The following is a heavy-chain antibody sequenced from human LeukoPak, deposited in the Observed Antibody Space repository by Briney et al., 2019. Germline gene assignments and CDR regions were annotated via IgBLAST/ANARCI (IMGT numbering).Heavy chain of an antibody. V-gene: IGHV4-59*01. Sequence: SETLSLTCTVSGGSISSYYWSWIRQPPGKGLEWIGYIYYSGSTNYNPSLKSRVTISVDTSKNQFSLKLSSVTAADTAVYYCARDVPGDYYDSSGYLPYAFDIWGQGTMVTVSS. CDR1: GGSISSYY. CDR2: IYYSGST. J-gene: IGHJ3*02. CDR3: ARDVPGDYYDSSGYLPYAFDI. D-gene: IGHD3-22*01.